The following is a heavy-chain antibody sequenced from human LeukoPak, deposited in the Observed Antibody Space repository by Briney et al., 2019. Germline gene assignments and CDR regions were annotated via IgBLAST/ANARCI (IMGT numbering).Heavy chain of an antibody. CDR1: GFTFSSYA. D-gene: IGHD3-10*01. V-gene: IGHV3-30*02. CDR2: IRYDGSNK. CDR3: AKDLVRRTWFGDRTLDY. Sequence: QTGGSLRLSCAASGFTFSSYAMSWVRQAPGKGLEWVAFIRYDGSNKYYADSVKGRFTISRDNSKNTLYLQMNSLRAEDTAVYYCAKDLVRRTWFGDRTLDYWGQGTLVTVSS. J-gene: IGHJ4*02.